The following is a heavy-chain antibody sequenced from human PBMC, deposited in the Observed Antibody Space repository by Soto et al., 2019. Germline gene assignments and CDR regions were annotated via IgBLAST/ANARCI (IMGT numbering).Heavy chain of an antibody. D-gene: IGHD3-10*01. CDR1: GFTFSSYG. CDR2: ISYDGSNK. V-gene: IGHV3-30*03. CDR3: ARQPVVLLWFGELSDSLVYYMDV. J-gene: IGHJ6*03. Sequence: GGSLRLSCAASGFTFSSYGMHWVRQAPGKGLEWVAVISYDGSNKYYADSVKGRFTISRDNSKNTLYLQMNSLRAEDTAVYYCARQPVVLLWFGELSDSLVYYMDVWGKGTTVTVSS.